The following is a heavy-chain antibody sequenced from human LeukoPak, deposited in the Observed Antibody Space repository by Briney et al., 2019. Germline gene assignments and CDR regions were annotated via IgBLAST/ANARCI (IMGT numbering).Heavy chain of an antibody. D-gene: IGHD1-26*01. CDR1: GYTFTSYY. J-gene: IGHJ5*02. CDR2: INPSGGST. Sequence: ASVKVSCKASGYTFTSYYMHWVRQAPGQGLEWMGIINPSGGSTSYAQKFQGRVTMTRDMSTSTVYMELSSLRSEDTAVYYCARDRGSYFRFDPWGQGTLVTVSP. CDR3: ARDRGSYFRFDP. V-gene: IGHV1-46*01.